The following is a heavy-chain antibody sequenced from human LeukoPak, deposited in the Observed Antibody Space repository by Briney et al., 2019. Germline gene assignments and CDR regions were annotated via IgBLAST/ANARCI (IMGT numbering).Heavy chain of an antibody. Sequence: SETLSLTCAVYGGSFSGYYWSWIRQPPGKGLEWIGEINHSGSTNYNPSLKSRVTISVDTSKNQFSLKLSSVTAADTAVYYCARPPLCSSTSCFGLKAAWVDPWGQGTLVTVSS. D-gene: IGHD2-2*01. J-gene: IGHJ5*02. CDR3: ARPPLCSSTSCFGLKAAWVDP. CDR2: INHSGST. CDR1: GGSFSGYY. V-gene: IGHV4-34*01.